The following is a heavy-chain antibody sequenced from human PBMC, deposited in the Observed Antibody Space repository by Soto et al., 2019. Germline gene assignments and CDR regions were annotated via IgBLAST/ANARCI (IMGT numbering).Heavy chain of an antibody. Sequence: SETLSLTCTVSGGSISSSSYYWGWIRQPPGKGLEWIGSIYYSGSTYYNPSLKSRVTISVDTSKNQFSLKLSSVTAADTAVYYCARLHCSSTSCYVRMSGWDFDYWGQGTLVTVSS. V-gene: IGHV4-39*01. CDR1: GGSISSSSYY. CDR2: IYYSGST. D-gene: IGHD2-2*01. CDR3: ARLHCSSTSCYVRMSGWDFDY. J-gene: IGHJ4*02.